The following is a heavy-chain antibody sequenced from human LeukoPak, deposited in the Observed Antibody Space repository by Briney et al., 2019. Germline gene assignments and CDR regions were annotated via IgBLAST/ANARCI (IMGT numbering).Heavy chain of an antibody. D-gene: IGHD7-27*01. CDR2: IYYSGST. CDR1: GGSISSSSYY. V-gene: IGHV4-39*07. J-gene: IGHJ4*02. Sequence: SETLSLTCTVSGGSISSSSYYWGWIRQPPGKGLEWIGSIYYSGSTYYNPSLKSRVTISVDTSKNQFSLKLSSVTAADTAVYYCARTANWGSGYFDYWGQGTLVTVSS. CDR3: ARTANWGSGYFDY.